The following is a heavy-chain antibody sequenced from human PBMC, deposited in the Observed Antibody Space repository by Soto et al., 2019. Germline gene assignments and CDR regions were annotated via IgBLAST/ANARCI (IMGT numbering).Heavy chain of an antibody. Sequence: QVQLVHSGAEVKKPGSSVTVSCKASGGVFRNYAINWVRQAPGQGLEWMGGIIPVFGTADYPQKFQGRVTITADEATTTAYMELTSLKTEDTAVYFCARDRWGSYSFDSWGQWTLVTVAS. CDR3: ARDRWGSYSFDS. V-gene: IGHV1-69*19. D-gene: IGHD1-26*01. CDR1: GGVFRNYA. J-gene: IGHJ5*01. CDR2: IIPVFGTA.